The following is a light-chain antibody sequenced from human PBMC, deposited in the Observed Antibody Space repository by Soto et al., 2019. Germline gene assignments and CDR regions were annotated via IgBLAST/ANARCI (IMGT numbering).Light chain of an antibody. J-gene: IGKJ4*01. Sequence: EIVSTQSPGTLSLSPGERATLSCRASQSVSSSYLVWYQQKPGQAPRLLIYGASIRATGIPDRFSGSGSGTDFTLTISRLEPEDFAVYYCQQYGSSPPLSFGGGTKVEIK. V-gene: IGKV3-20*01. CDR2: GAS. CDR1: QSVSSSY. CDR3: QQYGSSPPLS.